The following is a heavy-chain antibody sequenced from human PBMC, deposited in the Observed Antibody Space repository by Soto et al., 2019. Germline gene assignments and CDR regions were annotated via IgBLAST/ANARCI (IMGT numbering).Heavy chain of an antibody. CDR1: GDSVSINSAA. Sequence: SQTLSLTCVISGDSVSINSAAWNWIRQSPSRGLEWLGRTYYRSKWYNDYAVSVKSRITINPDTSKNQFSLQLNSVTPEDTAVYYCARDPVVVAATPYYYGMDVWGQGTTVTVSS. D-gene: IGHD2-15*01. V-gene: IGHV6-1*01. CDR2: TYYRSKWYN. J-gene: IGHJ6*02. CDR3: ARDPVVVAATPYYYGMDV.